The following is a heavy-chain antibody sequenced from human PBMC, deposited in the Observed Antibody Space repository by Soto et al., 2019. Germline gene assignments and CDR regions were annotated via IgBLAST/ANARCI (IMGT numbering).Heavy chain of an antibody. V-gene: IGHV1-18*01. CDR3: ARDRYLWFGELLRYYYYGMDV. CDR1: GYTFTSYG. CDR2: ISAYNGNT. D-gene: IGHD3-10*01. J-gene: IGHJ6*02. Sequence: GASVKVSCKASGYTFTSYGISWVRQSPGQGLEWMGWISAYNGNTNYAQKLQGRVTMTTDTSTSTAYMELRSLRSDDTAVYYCARDRYLWFGELLRYYYYGMDVWGQGTTVTVSS.